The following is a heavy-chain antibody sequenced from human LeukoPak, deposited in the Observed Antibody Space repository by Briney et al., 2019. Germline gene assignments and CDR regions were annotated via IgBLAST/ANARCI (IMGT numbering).Heavy chain of an antibody. Sequence: SETLSLTCTVSGGSISSGDYYWSWIRQPPGKGLEWIGYIYYSGSTYYNPSLKSRVTISVDTSKNQFSLKLSSVTAADTAVYYCARHLDRWELPLSWGQGTLVTVSS. CDR1: GGSISSGDYY. CDR3: ARHLDRWELPLS. D-gene: IGHD1-26*01. CDR2: IYYSGST. V-gene: IGHV4-30-4*01. J-gene: IGHJ5*02.